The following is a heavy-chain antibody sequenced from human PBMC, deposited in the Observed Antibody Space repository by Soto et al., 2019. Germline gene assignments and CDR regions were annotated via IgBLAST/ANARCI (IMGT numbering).Heavy chain of an antibody. Sequence: QTLPLTCAITGDSGTSKNPGGNWIRQSPSRGLEWLGRTYYRSKWYNDYAVSVKSRITINPDTSKNQFSLQLNSVTPEDTAVYYCARGTNYGITFGGVIVTSRYNWFDPWGQGTLVTVAS. J-gene: IGHJ5*02. D-gene: IGHD3-16*02. CDR2: TYYRSKWYN. CDR3: ARGTNYGITFGGVIVTSRYNWFDP. V-gene: IGHV6-1*01. CDR1: GDSGTSKNPG.